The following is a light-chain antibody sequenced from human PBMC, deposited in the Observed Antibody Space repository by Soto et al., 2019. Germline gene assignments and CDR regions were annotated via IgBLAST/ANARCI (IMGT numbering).Light chain of an antibody. CDR2: EVT. V-gene: IGLV2-8*01. CDR1: SSDVGGYND. CDR3: SSYAGSNNLGVV. J-gene: IGLJ2*01. Sequence: QSALTQPPSASGSPGQSVAISCTGTSSDVGGYNDVSWYQQHPGKAPKLMIYEVTKRPSGVPDRFSGSKSGNTASLTVSGLQADDEADYYCSSYAGSNNLGVVFGGGTQLTV.